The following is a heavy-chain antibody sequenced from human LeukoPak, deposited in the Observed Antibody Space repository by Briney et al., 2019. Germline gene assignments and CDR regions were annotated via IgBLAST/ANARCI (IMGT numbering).Heavy chain of an antibody. CDR2: INHSGST. V-gene: IGHV4-39*07. CDR1: GGSISSSSYY. Sequence: PSETLSLTCTVSGGSISSSSYYWGWIRQPPGKGLEWIGEINHSGSTNYNPSLKSRVTISVDTSKNQFSLKLSSVTAADTAVYYCARGVFYDFWSGYYTPFDYWGQGTLVTVSS. CDR3: ARGVFYDFWSGYYTPFDY. D-gene: IGHD3-3*01. J-gene: IGHJ4*02.